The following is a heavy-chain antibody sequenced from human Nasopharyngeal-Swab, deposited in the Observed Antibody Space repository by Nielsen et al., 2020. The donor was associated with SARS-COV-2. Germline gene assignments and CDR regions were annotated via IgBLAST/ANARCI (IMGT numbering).Heavy chain of an antibody. V-gene: IGHV7-4-1*02. Sequence: ASVQVSCKASGYTFNKYAINWVRQAPGQGLEWRGWINTDTGNPTYAPGFTGRFVFSVDTSVNTAYLQISRVEAEDTAVYYCARDGGFDYGCQTLFDYWGQGTLVTVSS. CDR2: INTDTGNP. CDR1: GYTFNKYA. CDR3: ARDGGFDYGCQTLFDY. J-gene: IGHJ4*02. D-gene: IGHD4-17*01.